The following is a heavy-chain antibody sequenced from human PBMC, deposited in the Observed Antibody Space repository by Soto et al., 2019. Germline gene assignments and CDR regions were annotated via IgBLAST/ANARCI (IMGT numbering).Heavy chain of an antibody. CDR1: GYTFTNFG. Sequence: QVQLVQSGAEVKKPGASVKVSCKASGYTFTNFGISWVRQAPGQGLEWMGWISAYNGNTNYAQNFQGRVTMTTDPSTSTAYMELRGLRSDDTAVYYGARGGTPIYYWGQGTLVTVSS. D-gene: IGHD3-16*01. V-gene: IGHV1-18*01. CDR2: ISAYNGNT. J-gene: IGHJ4*02. CDR3: ARGGTPIYY.